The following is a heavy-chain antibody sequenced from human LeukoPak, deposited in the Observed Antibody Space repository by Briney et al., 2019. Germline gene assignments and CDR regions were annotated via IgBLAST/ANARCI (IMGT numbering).Heavy chain of an antibody. J-gene: IGHJ5*02. CDR1: GGSISSSSYY. D-gene: IGHD2-8*01. CDR3: ARGANSNLVANWFDP. V-gene: IGHV4-39*01. CDR2: IYYSGST. Sequence: SETLSLTCTVSGGSISSSSYYWGWIRQPPGKGLEWIGSIYYSGSTYYNPSLKSRVTISVDTSKNQFSLRLSSVTAADTAVYSCARGANSNLVANWFDPWGQGTLVTVSS.